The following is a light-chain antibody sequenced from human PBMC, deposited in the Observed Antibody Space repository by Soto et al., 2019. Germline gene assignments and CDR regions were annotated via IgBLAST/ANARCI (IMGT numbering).Light chain of an antibody. CDR3: QQYYSYPRT. Sequence: AIRMTQSPSSFSASTGDRVTITCRASQDISSYLAWYQQKPGTAPKLLIHAASTLQSGVPSRFSGSGSGTDFTLTISCLQSEDFATYYWQQYYSYPRTFGQGTTVEIK. CDR1: QDISSY. CDR2: AAS. V-gene: IGKV1-8*01. J-gene: IGKJ1*01.